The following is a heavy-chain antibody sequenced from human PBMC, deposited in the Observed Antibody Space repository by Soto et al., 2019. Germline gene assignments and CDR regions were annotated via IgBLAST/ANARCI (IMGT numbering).Heavy chain of an antibody. CDR1: GFTFSSYW. D-gene: IGHD3-3*01. CDR2: IKQDGSEK. V-gene: IGHV3-7*01. J-gene: IGHJ4*02. CDR3: ARETPPSFTYYDPTFDY. Sequence: GGSLRLSCAASGFTFSSYWMSWVRQAPGKGLEWVANIKQDGSEKYYVDSVKGRFTISRDNAKNSLYLQMNSLRAEDTAVYYCARETPPSFTYYDPTFDYWGQGTLVTVSS.